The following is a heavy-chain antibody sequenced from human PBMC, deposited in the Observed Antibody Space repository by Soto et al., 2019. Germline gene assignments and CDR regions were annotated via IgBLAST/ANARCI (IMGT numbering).Heavy chain of an antibody. CDR3: ARGGVASTGRGFDP. CDR1: GGSFSGYY. V-gene: IGHV4-34*01. D-gene: IGHD3-10*01. J-gene: IGHJ5*02. Sequence: SETLSLTCAVYGGSFSGYYWSWIRQPPGKGLEWIGEINHSGSTNYNPSLKSRVTISVDTSKNQFSLKLSSVTAADTAVYYCARGGVASTGRGFDPWGQGTLVTVSS. CDR2: INHSGST.